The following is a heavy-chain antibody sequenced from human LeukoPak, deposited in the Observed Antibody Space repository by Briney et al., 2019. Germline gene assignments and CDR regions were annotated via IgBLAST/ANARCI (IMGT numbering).Heavy chain of an antibody. J-gene: IGHJ4*02. CDR1: GGTFSSYA. CDR2: IIPIFGTA. CDR3: ARATFAIAGLSSGFDY. V-gene: IGHV1-69*06. D-gene: IGHD6-13*01. Sequence: VASVKVSCKASGGTFSSYAISWVRQAPGQGLEWMGGIIPIFGTANYAQKFQGRVTITADKSTSTAYMELSSLRSEDTAVYYCARATFAIAGLSSGFDYWGQGTLVTVSS.